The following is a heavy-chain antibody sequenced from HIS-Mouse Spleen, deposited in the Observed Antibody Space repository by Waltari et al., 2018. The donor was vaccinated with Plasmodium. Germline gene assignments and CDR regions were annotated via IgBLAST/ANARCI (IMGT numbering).Heavy chain of an antibody. CDR2: IWYDGSNK. D-gene: IGHD2-8*01. CDR1: GFTFSSYG. J-gene: IGHJ3*02. CDR3: AKVAQGTRDAFDI. Sequence: QVQLVESGGGVVQPGRSLRLSCAASGFTFSSYGMHWVRQAPGKGLDWVAVIWYDGSNKYYADSVKGRFTISRDNSKNTLYLQMNSLRAEDTAVYYCAKVAQGTRDAFDIWGQGTMVTVSS. V-gene: IGHV3-33*06.